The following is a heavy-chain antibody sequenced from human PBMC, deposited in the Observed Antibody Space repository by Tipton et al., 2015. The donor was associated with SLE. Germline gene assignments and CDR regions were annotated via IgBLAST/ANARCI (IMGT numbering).Heavy chain of an antibody. J-gene: IGHJ3*01. CDR1: GFSLSSHA. V-gene: IGHV3-64*02. D-gene: IGHD2-21*01. CDR3: TRGRAPTMSRGDFDL. CDR2: ISDNAGVT. Sequence: GSLRLSCEASGFSLSSHAMPWVRQAPGKGLEHISSISDNAGVTYHVDSVKGRFSISRDNSKNMLYLQMRNVRDEDMAVYYCTRGRAPTMSRGDFDLWGQGTLVTVSS.